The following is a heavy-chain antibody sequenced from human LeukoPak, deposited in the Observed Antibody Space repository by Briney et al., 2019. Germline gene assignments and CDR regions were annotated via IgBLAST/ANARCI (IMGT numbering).Heavy chain of an antibody. J-gene: IGHJ5*02. V-gene: IGHV3-48*03. CDR2: INSDGTTI. D-gene: IGHD3-10*01. CDR1: GFIFSNYE. CDR3: ARMVRGAIWRLDP. Sequence: PGGSLRLSCAGSGFIFSNYEMNWVRQAPGKGLEWVSYINSDGTTIFYADSVKGRFTISRDNARKSLFMQMNNLRAEDTAFYYCARMVRGAIWRLDPWGLGTQVTVSS.